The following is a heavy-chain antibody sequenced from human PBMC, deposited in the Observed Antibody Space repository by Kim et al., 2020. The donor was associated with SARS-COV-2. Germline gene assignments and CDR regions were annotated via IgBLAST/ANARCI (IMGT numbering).Heavy chain of an antibody. CDR1: GGSFSRNY. Sequence: SETLSLTCAVYGGSFSRNYWNWVRQAPGKGLEWIGEITHTGTTSYNSSLASRLTISVDTSKNQFSLKLSSVTAPDTAVYYCSRGTPSPPQLIGLSLFYY. CDR3: SRGTPSPPQLIGLSLFYY. V-gene: IGHV4-34*01. CDR2: ITHTGTT. J-gene: IGHJ6*01.